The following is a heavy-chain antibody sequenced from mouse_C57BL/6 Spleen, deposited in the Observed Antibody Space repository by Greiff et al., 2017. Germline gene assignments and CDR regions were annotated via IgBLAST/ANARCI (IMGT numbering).Heavy chain of an antibody. V-gene: IGHV1-82*01. CDR1: GYAFSSSW. CDR2: IYPGAGDT. J-gene: IGHJ4*01. CDR3: ARWYGNYGVYAMDY. D-gene: IGHD2-10*02. Sequence: VQLQESGPELVKPGASVKISCTASGYAFSSSWMNWVKQRPGKGLEWIGRIYPGAGDTTSNGKFKGKATLTADKSSSTAYMQLRSLTAEDSAVYFCARWYGNYGVYAMDYWGQGTSVTVSA.